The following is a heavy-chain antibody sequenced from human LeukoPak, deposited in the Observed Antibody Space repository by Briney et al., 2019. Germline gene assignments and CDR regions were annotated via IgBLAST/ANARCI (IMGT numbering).Heavy chain of an antibody. CDR1: GGSISSSSYY. CDR2: IYYSGST. V-gene: IGHV4-39*01. Sequence: PSETLSLTCAVSGGSISSSSYYWGWIRQPPGKGLEWIGSIYYSGSTYYNPSLKSRVTISVDTSKNQFSLKLSSVTAADTAVYYCARTWKQSRGFDPWGQGTLVTVSS. D-gene: IGHD1-1*01. CDR3: ARTWKQSRGFDP. J-gene: IGHJ5*02.